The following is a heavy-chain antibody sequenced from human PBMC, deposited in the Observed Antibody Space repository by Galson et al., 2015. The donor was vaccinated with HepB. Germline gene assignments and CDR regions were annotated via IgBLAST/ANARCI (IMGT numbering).Heavy chain of an antibody. V-gene: IGHV3-30*03. CDR1: GFTFSSYG. Sequence: SLRLSCAASGFTFSSYGMHWVRQAPGKGLEWVAVISYDGSNKYYADSVKGRFTISRDNSKNTLYLQMNSLRAEDTAVHYCARDGFGKVLYYYYGMDVWGQGNLVTVSS. J-gene: IGHJ6*02. CDR2: ISYDGSNK. D-gene: IGHD3-10*01. CDR3: ARDGFGKVLYYYYGMDV.